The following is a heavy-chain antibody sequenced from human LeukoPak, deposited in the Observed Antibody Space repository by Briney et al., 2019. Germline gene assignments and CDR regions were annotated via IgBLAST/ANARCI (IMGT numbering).Heavy chain of an antibody. CDR3: ARGYQLLYRNYYYYYYMDV. J-gene: IGHJ6*03. CDR1: GGTFSSYA. Sequence: ASVKVSCKASGGTFSSYAISWLRQAPGQGLEWMGGIIPIFGTANYAQKFQGRVTITADESTSTAYMELSSLRSEDTAVYYCARGYQLLYRNYYYYYYMDVWGKGTTVTVSS. CDR2: IIPIFGTA. V-gene: IGHV1-69*13. D-gene: IGHD2-2*02.